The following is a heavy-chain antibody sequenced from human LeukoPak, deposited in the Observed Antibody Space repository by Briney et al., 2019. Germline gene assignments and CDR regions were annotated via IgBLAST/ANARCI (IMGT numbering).Heavy chain of an antibody. CDR3: ARHFLGFPNRTSYSSSDTFDY. J-gene: IGHJ4*02. CDR1: GGSFSGYY. V-gene: IGHV4-34*01. CDR2: INHSGST. Sequence: SETLSLTCAVYGGSFSGYYWSWIRQPPGKGLEWIGEINHSGSTNYNPSLKSRVTISVDTSKNQFSLKLSSVTAADTAVYYCARHFLGFPNRTSYSSSDTFDYWGQGTLVTVSS. D-gene: IGHD6-13*01.